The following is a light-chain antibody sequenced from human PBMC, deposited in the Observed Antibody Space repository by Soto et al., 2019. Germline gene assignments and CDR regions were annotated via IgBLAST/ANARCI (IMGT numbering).Light chain of an antibody. V-gene: IGKV1-39*01. CDR1: QSIETY. CDR2: AAA. J-gene: IGKJ1*01. CDR3: QQCFSIPPT. Sequence: DIHMNHSLSSLSASLGESITITCRASQSIETYLSWYQVQPGKAPRLLIYAAANLQRGVPSRFTGSGSGTDFTLTINDLQPDDFAVYYCQQCFSIPPTFGHGTKVDIK.